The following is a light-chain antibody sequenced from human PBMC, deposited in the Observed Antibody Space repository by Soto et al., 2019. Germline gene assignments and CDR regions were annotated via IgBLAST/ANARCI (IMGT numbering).Light chain of an antibody. Sequence: DIQMTQSPSSLSASVGDRVTITCRASQSISSYLNWYQQKPGKAPKPLIYAASTLQSGVPPRFSGSGSGTEFTLTISSLQPDDFATYYCQQYNTFSTFGQGTKVDIK. CDR3: QQYNTFST. V-gene: IGKV1-39*01. CDR1: QSISSY. CDR2: AAS. J-gene: IGKJ1*01.